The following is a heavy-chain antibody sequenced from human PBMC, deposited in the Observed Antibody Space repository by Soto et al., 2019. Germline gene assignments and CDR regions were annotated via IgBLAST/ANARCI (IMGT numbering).Heavy chain of an antibody. CDR3: ARAAMGGSSWPFAY. V-gene: IGHV4-4*02. D-gene: IGHD6-13*01. Sequence: QVQLQESGPRLVKPSGTLSLTCAVSGGSISSSNWWSWVRQPPGKGLEWIGEIYHSGSTNDNPSLTSGVTSSVDKSRTPFSLKWSSGPAADAAVYYGARAAMGGSSWPFAYWGQGTLVPVSS. J-gene: IGHJ4*02. CDR2: IYHSGST. CDR1: GGSISSSNW.